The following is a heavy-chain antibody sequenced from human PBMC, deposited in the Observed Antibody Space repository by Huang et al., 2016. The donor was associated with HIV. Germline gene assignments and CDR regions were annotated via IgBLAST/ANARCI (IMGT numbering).Heavy chain of an antibody. CDR3: ARNWGSDGGDY. CDR1: GGSISSSSYY. Sequence: QLQLQESGPGLVKPSETLSLTCTVSGGSISSSSYYWGWNRNPPGKGLGWIGSIYYSGSTYYNPSLKSRVTISVDTAKNQFSLKLSSVTAADTAVYYCARNWGSDGGDYWGQGTLVTVSS. D-gene: IGHD7-27*01. V-gene: IGHV4-39*01. CDR2: IYYSGST. J-gene: IGHJ4*02.